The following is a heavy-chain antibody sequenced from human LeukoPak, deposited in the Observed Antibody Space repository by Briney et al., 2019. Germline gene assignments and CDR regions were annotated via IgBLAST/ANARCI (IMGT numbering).Heavy chain of an antibody. Sequence: GASVKVSCKASGYTFTSYDINWVRQATGQGLEWMGWINPNSGNTGYAQKFQGRVTMTRNTSISTAYMELSSLRSEDTAVYYCARPDYDFWSGYYREGWFDPWGQGTLVTVS. V-gene: IGHV1-8*01. CDR1: GYTFTSYD. D-gene: IGHD3-3*01. CDR2: INPNSGNT. CDR3: ARPDYDFWSGYYREGWFDP. J-gene: IGHJ5*02.